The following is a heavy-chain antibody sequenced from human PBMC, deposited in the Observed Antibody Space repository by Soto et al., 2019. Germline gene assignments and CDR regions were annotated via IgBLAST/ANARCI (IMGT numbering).Heavy chain of an antibody. J-gene: IGHJ3*02. CDR2: ISYDGSNK. D-gene: IGHD2-2*01. Sequence: SGGSLRLSCAASGYTFSSYGMHWVRQAPGKGLEWVAVISYDGSNKYYADSVKGRFTISRDNSKNTLYLQMNSLRAEDTAVYYCAKMGSGGVVPSYHAFDIWGQGTMVTVSS. CDR3: AKMGSGGVVPSYHAFDI. CDR1: GYTFSSYG. V-gene: IGHV3-30*18.